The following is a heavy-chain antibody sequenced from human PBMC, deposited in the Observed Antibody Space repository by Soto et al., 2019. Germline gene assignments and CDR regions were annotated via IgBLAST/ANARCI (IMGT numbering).Heavy chain of an antibody. CDR3: ASSGHSGTTGGS. J-gene: IGHJ4*02. D-gene: IGHD4-17*01. CDR2: IIPIFGTA. Sequence: SVKVSCKASGGTFSSYAISWVRQAPGQGLEWMGGIIPIFGTANYAQKFQGRVTITADESTSTAYMELSSLRSEDTAVYYCASSGHSGTTGGSWGQGTLVTVSS. V-gene: IGHV1-69*13. CDR1: GGTFSSYA.